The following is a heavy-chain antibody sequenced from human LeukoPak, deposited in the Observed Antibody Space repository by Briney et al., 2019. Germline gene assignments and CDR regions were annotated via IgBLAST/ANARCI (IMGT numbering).Heavy chain of an antibody. V-gene: IGHV3-23*01. J-gene: IGHJ4*02. CDR2: ISGSGGST. Sequence: PGGSLRLSCAASGSTFSSSAMSWVRQAPGKGLEWVSGISGSGGSTYYADSVKGRFTISRDNSKNTLYLQMNSLRAEDTAVYYCAKAGCSSSNCYIDYWGQGTLVTVSS. CDR1: GSTFSSSA. CDR3: AKAGCSSSNCYIDY. D-gene: IGHD2-2*02.